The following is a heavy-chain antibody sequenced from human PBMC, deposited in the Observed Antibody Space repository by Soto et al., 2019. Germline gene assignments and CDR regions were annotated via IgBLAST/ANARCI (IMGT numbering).Heavy chain of an antibody. CDR3: AREGYSSGYYYYYGMDV. Sequence: PSETLSLTCTVPGGSSISYYWSWIRQPPGKGLEWIGYIYYSGSTNYNPSLKSRVTISVDTSKNQFSLKLSSVTAADTAVYYCAREGYSSGYYYYYGMDVWGQGTTVTVSS. D-gene: IGHD3-22*01. J-gene: IGHJ6*02. V-gene: IGHV4-59*01. CDR2: IYYSGST. CDR1: GGSSISYY.